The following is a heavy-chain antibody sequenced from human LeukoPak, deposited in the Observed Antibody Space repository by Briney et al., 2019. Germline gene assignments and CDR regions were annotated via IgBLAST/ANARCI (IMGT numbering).Heavy chain of an antibody. Sequence: GGSLRLSCAASGFTFSSFWMYWVRQAPGKGLEWVANINQDGSEKSYVDSVGGRFTISRDNAKNSLYLQMKSLRAEDRAVYYCARGGSGSPIGAFDIWGQGTMVTVSS. CDR3: ARGGSGSPIGAFDI. CDR1: GFTFSSFW. D-gene: IGHD1-26*01. CDR2: INQDGSEK. J-gene: IGHJ3*02. V-gene: IGHV3-7*05.